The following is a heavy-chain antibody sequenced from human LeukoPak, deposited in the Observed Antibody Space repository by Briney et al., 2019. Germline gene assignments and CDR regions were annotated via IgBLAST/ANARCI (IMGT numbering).Heavy chain of an antibody. Sequence: SVKVSCKASGGTFSSYAISWVRQAHGQGLEWMGGIIPIFGTANYAQKFQGRVTITADESTSTAYMELSSLRSEDTAVYYCARAVLGDFWSGYSRAAFDIWGQGTMVTVSS. J-gene: IGHJ3*02. V-gene: IGHV1-69*13. CDR3: ARAVLGDFWSGYSRAAFDI. CDR2: IIPIFGTA. CDR1: GGTFSSYA. D-gene: IGHD3-3*01.